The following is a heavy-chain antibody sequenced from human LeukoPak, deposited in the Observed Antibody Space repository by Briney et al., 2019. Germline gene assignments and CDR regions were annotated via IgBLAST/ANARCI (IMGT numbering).Heavy chain of an antibody. Sequence: ASVKVSCKATGYNFTSYDLSWVRQAPGQGLEWMGWISTFNGNTNYAQKFQGKVTMTTDTSMSTAYMELRSLTSDDTAVYYCARGGDKFDYWGQGTLVIVSS. CDR1: GYNFTSYD. D-gene: IGHD3-16*01. V-gene: IGHV1-18*01. CDR3: ARGGDKFDY. J-gene: IGHJ4*02. CDR2: ISTFNGNT.